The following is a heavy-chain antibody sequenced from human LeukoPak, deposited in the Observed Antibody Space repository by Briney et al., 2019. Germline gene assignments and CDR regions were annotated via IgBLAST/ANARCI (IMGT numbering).Heavy chain of an antibody. Sequence: ASVKVSCKASGYTFTGYYMHWVRQAPGQGLEWMGWINPNSSGTNYAQKFQGWVTMTRDTSISTAYMELSRLRSDDTAVYYCARDAHPTPYYYDSSGYWGQTDYWGQGTLVTVSS. CDR1: GYTFTGYY. D-gene: IGHD3-22*01. CDR3: ARDAHPTPYYYDSSGYWGQTDY. J-gene: IGHJ4*02. CDR2: INPNSSGT. V-gene: IGHV1-2*04.